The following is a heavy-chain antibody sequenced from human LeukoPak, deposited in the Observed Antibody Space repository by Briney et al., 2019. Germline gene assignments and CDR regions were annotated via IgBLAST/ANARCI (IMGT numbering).Heavy chain of an antibody. J-gene: IGHJ4*02. CDR1: VYIFNNYG. Sequence: ASVKVSCEASVYIFNNYGINWVRQAPGQGLEWRGWISVSNGDTEYAEKFQGRVTLTTDTSTSTAYMELRSLRSDDTAIYFCARGLWCGDLRNPYLDYWGQGTLVTVSS. V-gene: IGHV1-18*01. CDR3: ARGLWCGDLRNPYLDY. CDR2: ISVSNGDT. D-gene: IGHD3-10*01.